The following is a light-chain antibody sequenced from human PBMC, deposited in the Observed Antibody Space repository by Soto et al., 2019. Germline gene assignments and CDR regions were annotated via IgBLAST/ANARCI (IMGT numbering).Light chain of an antibody. CDR2: DAS. CDR3: QQRGDWPLT. V-gene: IGKV3-11*01. CDR1: LSVSNH. Sequence: EIVLTQSPATLSLSPGDRATLSCRASLSVSNHVAWYQHTPGQAPRLIIYDASHRPTDVPARFSGSGSGTDFTLTISSLEPEDFALYYCQQRGDWPLTFGGGTNLEIK. J-gene: IGKJ4*01.